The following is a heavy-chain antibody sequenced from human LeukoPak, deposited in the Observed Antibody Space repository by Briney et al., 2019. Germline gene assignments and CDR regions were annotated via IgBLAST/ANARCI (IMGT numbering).Heavy chain of an antibody. V-gene: IGHV4-34*01. J-gene: IGHJ4*02. CDR2: MKQSGTP. CDR3: ARAHYYDSSGYYRAFDY. CDR1: GGSFSAFH. D-gene: IGHD3-22*01. Sequence: SETLSLTCAVYGGSFSAFHWNWIRQSPAKGLEWLGEMKQSGTPRYNPSLQSRVTISVDKSKNQFSLNVRSVTAADTAVYYCARAHYYDSSGYYRAFDYWGQGTLVTVSS.